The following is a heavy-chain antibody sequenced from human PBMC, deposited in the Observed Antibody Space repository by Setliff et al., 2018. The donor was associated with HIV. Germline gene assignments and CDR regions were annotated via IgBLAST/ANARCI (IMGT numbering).Heavy chain of an antibody. D-gene: IGHD1-26*01. J-gene: IGHJ4*02. CDR2: ISSSGSTI. V-gene: IGHV3-11*04. Sequence: GESLRLSCAASGFIFSDYYMSWIRQAPGKGLEWVSYISSSGSTIYYADSVKGRFTISRDNAKNSLYLQMNSLRAEDRAVYYCARVRSGSNSYFDYWGQGTLVTVSS. CDR3: ARVRSGSNSYFDY. CDR1: GFIFSDYY.